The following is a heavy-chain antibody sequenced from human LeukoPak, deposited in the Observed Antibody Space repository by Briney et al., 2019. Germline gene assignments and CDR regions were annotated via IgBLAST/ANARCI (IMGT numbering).Heavy chain of an antibody. J-gene: IGHJ4*02. CDR2: ISSSSSYI. CDR1: GFTFSSYA. V-gene: IGHV3-21*01. CDR3: ARDRCSSTSCPYYFDY. Sequence: PGGSLRLSCAASGFTFSSYAMSWVRQAPGKGLEWVSSISSSSSYIYYADSVKGRFTISRDNAKNSLYLQMNSLRAEDTAVYYCARDRCSSTSCPYYFDYWGQGTLVTVSS. D-gene: IGHD2-2*01.